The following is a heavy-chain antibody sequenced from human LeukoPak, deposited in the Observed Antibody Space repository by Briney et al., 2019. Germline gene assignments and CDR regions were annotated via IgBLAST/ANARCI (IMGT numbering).Heavy chain of an antibody. J-gene: IGHJ4*02. Sequence: GGTLRLSCAASGFTFSSYAMSWVRQGPGKGLEWVAATSSSDPGTYHADSVRGRFTISRDNSKNTLYLQMNRLRVEDAAVYYCARAPVTSCRGAFCYPFDYWGQGTLVTVSS. CDR1: GFTFSSYA. D-gene: IGHD2-15*01. CDR2: TSSSDPGT. CDR3: ARAPVTSCRGAFCYPFDY. V-gene: IGHV3-23*01.